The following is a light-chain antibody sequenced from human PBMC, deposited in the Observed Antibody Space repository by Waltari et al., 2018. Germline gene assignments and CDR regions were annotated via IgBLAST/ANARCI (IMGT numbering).Light chain of an antibody. CDR2: LNREGTQ. Sequence: QPVLTQSPSASASLGASVTPTCTLTSRHTNYAIAWHPQKPEKGPRDLMKLNREGTQTKGDGNPDRFSGSSSGAGRYLIISSRQSGDEADYYCQTWGTGMDWVFGGGTKLTVL. J-gene: IGLJ3*02. CDR1: SRHTNYA. CDR3: QTWGTGMDWV. V-gene: IGLV4-69*01.